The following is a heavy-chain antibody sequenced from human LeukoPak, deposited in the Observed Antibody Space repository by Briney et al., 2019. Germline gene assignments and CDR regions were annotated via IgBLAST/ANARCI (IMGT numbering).Heavy chain of an antibody. CDR2: IYSGGST. Sequence: GGSLRLSCVHAGVTVSSNYMSWVRQAPGKGLEWGSVIYSGGSTYYADSVQGRFTISRENSKKTLYLQRNSLRDEARAGYYCTGYPAPYYGSGGYFYYWGQGTLVTVSS. CDR1: GVTVSSNY. D-gene: IGHD3-10*01. J-gene: IGHJ4*02. V-gene: IGHV3-53*01. CDR3: TGYPAPYYGSGGYFYY.